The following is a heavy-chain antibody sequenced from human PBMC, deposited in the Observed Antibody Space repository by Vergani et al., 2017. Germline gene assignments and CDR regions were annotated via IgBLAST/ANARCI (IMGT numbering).Heavy chain of an antibody. CDR1: GFIFSDYY. CDR2: LTGGGGST. V-gene: IGHV3-11*01. D-gene: IGHD5-12*01. CDR3: VKDAGGYENFFDS. Sequence: QVQVVESGGGLVKPGGSLRLSCAASGFIFSDYYMSWIRQAPGKGLEWVSALTGGGGSTYYADSFKGRFIISRDNSRDTLYLQMNSLRPEDTATYYGVKDAGGYENFFDSGGQGTLVTVSS. J-gene: IGHJ4*02.